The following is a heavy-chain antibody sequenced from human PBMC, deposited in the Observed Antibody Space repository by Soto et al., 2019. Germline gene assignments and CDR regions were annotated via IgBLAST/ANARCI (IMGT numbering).Heavy chain of an antibody. CDR3: AKDVSWGQSDY. CDR1: GFGFSSYW. CDR2: INLDGTTT. J-gene: IGHJ4*02. D-gene: IGHD3-16*01. V-gene: IGHV3-74*01. Sequence: EVQLVQSGGGLVQPGGSLRLSCAASGFGFSSYWMHWFRQAPGKGPVWVSQINLDGTTTNYADSVKGRFTISRDNAENTLYLHMNSLRAEDTAVYYCAKDVSWGQSDYWGQGTLVTVSS.